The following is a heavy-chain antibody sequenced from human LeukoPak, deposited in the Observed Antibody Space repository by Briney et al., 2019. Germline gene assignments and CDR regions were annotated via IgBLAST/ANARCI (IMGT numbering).Heavy chain of an antibody. D-gene: IGHD1-26*01. CDR2: ISGSGGST. Sequence: GGSLRLSCAASGFTFSSYAMSWVRQAPGKGLEWVSAISGSGGSTYYADPVKGRFTISRDSSKNTLYLQMNSLRADDTAVFYCARARDQQGAPRQYFFDSWGQGTLVTVSS. CDR1: GFTFSSYA. CDR3: ARARDQQGAPRQYFFDS. J-gene: IGHJ4*02. V-gene: IGHV3-23*01.